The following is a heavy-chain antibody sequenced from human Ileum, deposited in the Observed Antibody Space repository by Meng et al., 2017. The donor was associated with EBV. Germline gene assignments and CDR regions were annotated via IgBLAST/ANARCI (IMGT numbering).Heavy chain of an antibody. J-gene: IGHJ5*02. CDR1: GVSFNDYY. CDR2: IDQSGYT. CDR3: ARYGRCNGNSFYCFDP. Sequence: QVRLKQWGTGLLKPSETLSLTCAVYGVSFNDYYWTWLRQPPGKGLEWIGEIDQSGYTKFNPSLSSRATISRDTSNNQFSLRLNSVTAADTALYYCARYGRCNGNSFYCFDPWGQGTLVTVSS. V-gene: IGHV4-34*01. D-gene: IGHD4-23*01.